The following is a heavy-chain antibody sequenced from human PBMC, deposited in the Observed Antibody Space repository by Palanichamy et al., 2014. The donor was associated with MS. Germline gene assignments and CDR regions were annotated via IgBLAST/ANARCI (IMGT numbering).Heavy chain of an antibody. CDR1: GGSLISSDW. Sequence: QVQLQESGPGLVKPSGTLSLTCAVSGGSLISSDWWIWVRQPPGRGLEWIGELYHTGKTNYNPSLKSRVTISADKSRNLFSLKLTSVTAADTAIYYCAKSSNWVGPWGQGTLVTVSS. CDR2: LYHTGKT. D-gene: IGHD6-6*01. CDR3: AKSSNWVGP. J-gene: IGHJ5*02. V-gene: IGHV4-4*02.